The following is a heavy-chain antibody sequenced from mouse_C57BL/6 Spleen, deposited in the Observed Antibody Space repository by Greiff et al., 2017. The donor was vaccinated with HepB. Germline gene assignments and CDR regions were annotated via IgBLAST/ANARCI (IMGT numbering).Heavy chain of an antibody. CDR2: INPSSGYT. J-gene: IGHJ4*01. CDR3: ASYYGSSYAMDY. Sequence: QVQLQQSGAELARPGASVKMSCKASGYTFTSYTMHWVKQRPGQGLEWIGYINPSSGYTKYNQKFKDKATLTADKSSSTAYMQLSSLTSEDSAVYCCASYYGSSYAMDYWGQGTSVTVSS. V-gene: IGHV1-4*01. D-gene: IGHD1-1*01. CDR1: GYTFTSYT.